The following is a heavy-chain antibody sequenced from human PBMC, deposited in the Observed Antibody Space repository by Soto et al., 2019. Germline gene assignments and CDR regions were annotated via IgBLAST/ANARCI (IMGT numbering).Heavy chain of an antibody. CDR2: IWYDGSNK. D-gene: IGHD3-22*01. CDR3: ARDLYYYDSRGYYGKAVDN. CDR1: GFTFSNYG. J-gene: IGHJ4*02. V-gene: IGHV3-33*01. Sequence: PGGSLRLSCAASGFTFSNYGMHWVRQAPGKGLEWVAVIWYDGSNKYYADSVKGRFTISRDNSKNTLDLQMNSLRAEDTAVYYCARDLYYYDSRGYYGKAVDNWGQGT.